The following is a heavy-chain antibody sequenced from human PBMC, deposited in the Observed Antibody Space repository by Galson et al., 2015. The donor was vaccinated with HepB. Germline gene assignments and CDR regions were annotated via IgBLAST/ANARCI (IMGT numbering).Heavy chain of an antibody. D-gene: IGHD3-10*01. CDR3: ARTDYYGSGSYSL. J-gene: IGHJ2*01. CDR1: GFTFSSYS. V-gene: IGHV3-21*01. Sequence: SLRLSCAASGFTFSSYSMNWVRQAPGKGLEWVSSISSSSSYLYYADSVKGRFTISRDNAKNSLYLQMSSLRAEDTAVYYCARTDYYGSGSYSLWGRGTLVTVSS. CDR2: ISSSSSYL.